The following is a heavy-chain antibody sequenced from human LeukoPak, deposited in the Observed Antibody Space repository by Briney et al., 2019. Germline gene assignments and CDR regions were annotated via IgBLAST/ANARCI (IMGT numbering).Heavy chain of an antibody. V-gene: IGHV3-30*03. CDR3: AEAVSSWYVFYYGMDV. CDR2: ISYDGSNK. CDR1: GFTFSSYG. J-gene: IGHJ6*02. Sequence: GGSLRLSCAASGFTFSSYGMHWVRQAPGKGLEWVAVISYDGSNKYYADYLKGRVTISRDHSKNTLYLQMSGLRAEDTAVYYCAEAVSSWYVFYYGMDVWGQGTKVTVSS. D-gene: IGHD6-13*01.